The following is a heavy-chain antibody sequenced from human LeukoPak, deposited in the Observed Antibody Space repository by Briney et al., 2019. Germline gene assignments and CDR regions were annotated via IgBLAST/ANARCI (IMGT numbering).Heavy chain of an antibody. CDR3: ARPVYDVAGMDY. CDR2: IWYDGSNK. D-gene: IGHD6-19*01. Sequence: PGRSLRLSCAASGFTFSSYGMHWVRQAPGKGLEWVAVIWYDGSNKYYADSVKGRFTISRDNSKNTLYLQMNSLRAVDTAVYYCARPVYDVAGMDYWGQGTLVTVSS. V-gene: IGHV3-33*01. J-gene: IGHJ4*02. CDR1: GFTFSSYG.